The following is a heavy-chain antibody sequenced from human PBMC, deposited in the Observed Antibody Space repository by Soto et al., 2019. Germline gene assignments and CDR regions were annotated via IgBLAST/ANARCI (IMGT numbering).Heavy chain of an antibody. J-gene: IGHJ4*02. CDR3: TASRSSYDYVWGSYRHTYYFDY. CDR1: GFTFSNAW. D-gene: IGHD3-16*02. Sequence: EVQLVESGGGLVKPGGSLRLSCAASGFTFSNAWMNWVRQAPGKGLEWVGRINSKTDGGTTDYAAAGQGRFTISRDDSTNTLYLEMISLKTEDTAVYYCTASRSSYDYVWGSYRHTYYFDYCGQGTLVTVSS. CDR2: INSKTDGGTT. V-gene: IGHV3-15*07.